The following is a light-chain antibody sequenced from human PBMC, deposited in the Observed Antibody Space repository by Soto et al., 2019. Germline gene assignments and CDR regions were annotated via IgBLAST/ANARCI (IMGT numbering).Light chain of an antibody. Sequence: QPVLTQSSASSASLGSSVRLTCTLSSGHSSYIIAWHQQQPGKAPRYLMKLEGSGTYNKGSGVPDRFSGSSSGADRYLTVSNLKLEDEADYHCETCYSHSQVFGGGTKLTVL. CDR2: LEGSGTY. J-gene: IGLJ2*01. CDR1: SGHSSYI. CDR3: ETCYSHSQV. V-gene: IGLV4-60*02.